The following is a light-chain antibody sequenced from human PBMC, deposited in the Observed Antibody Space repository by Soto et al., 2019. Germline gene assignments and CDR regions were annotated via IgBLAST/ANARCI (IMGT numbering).Light chain of an antibody. CDR2: EVS. CDR1: SSDVGSYNL. Sequence: QSALTQPASVSGSPGQSITISCTGTSSDVGSYNLVSWYQQHPGKAPKLMIYEVSKRPSGVSNRFSGSKSGNTASLTISGLQAEDEADYYCCSYAGSSNFVVFGGWTKLTVL. CDR3: CSYAGSSNFVV. J-gene: IGLJ2*01. V-gene: IGLV2-23*02.